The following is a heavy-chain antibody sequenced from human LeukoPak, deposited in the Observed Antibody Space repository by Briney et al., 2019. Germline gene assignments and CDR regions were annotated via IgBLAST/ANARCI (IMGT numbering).Heavy chain of an antibody. Sequence: GGSLRLSCAASGFSFSSYAMSWVRQAPGKGLEWVSGIGASGDSTYYIDSVKGRFTISRDNSKNMLYLQMNSLRPEDTAVYYCAKDLHGTVPDYFDCWGQGNLVTVSS. J-gene: IGHJ4*02. D-gene: IGHD1/OR15-1a*01. CDR1: GFSFSSYA. CDR3: AKDLHGTVPDYFDC. V-gene: IGHV3-23*01. CDR2: IGASGDST.